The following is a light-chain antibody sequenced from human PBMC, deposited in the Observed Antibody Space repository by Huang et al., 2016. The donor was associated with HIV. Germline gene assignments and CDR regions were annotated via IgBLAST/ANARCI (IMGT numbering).Light chain of an antibody. CDR2: GAA. Sequence: EIVLTQSPGTLSLSPGEIATLSCRASQSVSSSYLAGYQQKPGQAPRLLFYGAASRATGIPDRFSGSGSGTDFTLTISRLEAEDFAVYYCQQYDSSPWTFGQGTKVEIK. J-gene: IGKJ1*01. CDR1: QSVSSSY. CDR3: QQYDSSPWT. V-gene: IGKV3-20*01.